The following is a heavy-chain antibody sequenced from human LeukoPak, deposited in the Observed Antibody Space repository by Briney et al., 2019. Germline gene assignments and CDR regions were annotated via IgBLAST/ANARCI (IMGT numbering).Heavy chain of an antibody. V-gene: IGHV3-23*01. CDR1: GFTFTNHA. D-gene: IGHD2-15*01. J-gene: IGHJ6*02. Sequence: GGSLRLSCAASGFTFTNHAMTWVRQAPGKGLEWVSGISGRGGSAYYADSVNGRFTISRDNSKNTMYLQMSSLRAEDTAIYYCAKEYSSGDNCHSYGMDVWGQGTTVTVSS. CDR2: ISGRGGSA. CDR3: AKEYSSGDNCHSYGMDV.